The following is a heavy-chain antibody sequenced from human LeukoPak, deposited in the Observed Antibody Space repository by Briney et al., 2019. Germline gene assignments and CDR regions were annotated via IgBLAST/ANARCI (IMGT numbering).Heavy chain of an antibody. CDR2: IKQDGSDK. CDR1: GFIFSSYW. Sequence: GGSLRLSCAASGFIFSSYWMSWVRQAPGKGLEWVANIKQDGSDKYYLTSVRGRFTISRDNAKNSLFLQMNSLRVEDTAVYYCARGGGHLDCWGQGTLVTVSS. J-gene: IGHJ4*02. V-gene: IGHV3-7*03. D-gene: IGHD4-23*01. CDR3: ARGGGHLDC.